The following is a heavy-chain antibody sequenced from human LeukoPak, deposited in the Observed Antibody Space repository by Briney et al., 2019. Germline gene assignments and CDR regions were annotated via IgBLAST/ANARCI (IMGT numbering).Heavy chain of an antibody. J-gene: IGHJ4*02. CDR1: GGSFSGYY. CDR2: INHSGST. D-gene: IGHD1-26*01. V-gene: IGHV4-34*01. Sequence: SETLSLTCAVYGGSFSGYYWSWIRQPPGKGLEWIGEINHSGSTNYNPSLKSRVTISVDTSKNQFSLKLSSVTAADTAVYYCARETYSGSYSGSDYWGQGTLVTVSS. CDR3: ARETYSGSYSGSDY.